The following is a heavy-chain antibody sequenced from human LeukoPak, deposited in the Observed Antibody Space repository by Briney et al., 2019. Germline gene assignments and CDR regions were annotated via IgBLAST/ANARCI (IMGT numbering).Heavy chain of an antibody. CDR1: GFTFSSYA. V-gene: IGHV3-23*01. CDR2: ISGSGGST. J-gene: IGHJ4*02. Sequence: GGSLRLSCAASGFTFSSYAMSWVRQAPGKGLEGVSAISGSGGSTYYADSVKGRFTISRDNSKNTLSLQMNSLRAEDTAVYYCAKVWSGSPPTDYWGQGTLVTVSS. D-gene: IGHD3-3*01. CDR3: AKVWSGSPPTDY.